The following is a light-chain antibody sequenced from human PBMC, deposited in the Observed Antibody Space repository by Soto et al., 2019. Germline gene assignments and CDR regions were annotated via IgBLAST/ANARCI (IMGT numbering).Light chain of an antibody. Sequence: DIQMTQSPSSLSASVGDRVTITCRASQSISSYLNWYQQKPGKAPKLLIYAASILQSGVTSRFSGCGSGTDLTLTISSLQPDDFATYYCQQSYSTPRTFGPGTKVYIK. J-gene: IGKJ3*01. CDR3: QQSYSTPRT. V-gene: IGKV1-39*01. CDR1: QSISSY. CDR2: AAS.